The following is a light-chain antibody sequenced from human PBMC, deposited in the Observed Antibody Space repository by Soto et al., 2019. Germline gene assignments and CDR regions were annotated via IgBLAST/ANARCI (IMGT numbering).Light chain of an antibody. CDR1: QSVSSN. CDR2: DES. V-gene: IGKV3D-15*01. CDR3: QQYNSWPLT. J-gene: IGKJ4*01. Sequence: EIILTQSPATLPVSPWERATLSCRASQSVSSNLAWYQQKPGQAPRLLIYDESTRSTGIPARFSGSGSGTEFTLTISSLQSEDSAVYYCQQYNSWPLTFGGGTKV.